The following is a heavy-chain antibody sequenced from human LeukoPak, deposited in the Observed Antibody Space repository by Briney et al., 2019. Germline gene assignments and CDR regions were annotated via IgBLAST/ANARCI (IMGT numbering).Heavy chain of an antibody. CDR3: ARVGGITMIVVLITDAFDI. CDR2: IYYSGST. CDR1: GGSISSSSYY. D-gene: IGHD3-22*01. J-gene: IGHJ3*02. Sequence: PSETLSLTCTVSGGSISSSSYYWGWIRQPPGKGLEWIGSIYYSGSTYYNPSLKSRVTISVDTSKNQFSLKLRSVTAADTAVYYCARVGGITMIVVLITDAFDIWGQGTMVTVSS. V-gene: IGHV4-39*07.